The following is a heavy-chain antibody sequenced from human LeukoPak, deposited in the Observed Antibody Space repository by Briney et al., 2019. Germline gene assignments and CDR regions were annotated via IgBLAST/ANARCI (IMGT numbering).Heavy chain of an antibody. D-gene: IGHD3-22*01. CDR1: GGSISSYY. Sequence: KTSETLSLTCTVSGGSISSYYWSWIRQPPGKGLEWIGYIYYSGSTNYNPSLKSRVTISVDTSKNQFSLKLSSVTAADTAVYYCASNTYYYDSSGYYYGDDAFDIWGQGTMVTVSS. V-gene: IGHV4-59*08. J-gene: IGHJ3*02. CDR2: IYYSGST. CDR3: ASNTYYYDSSGYYYGDDAFDI.